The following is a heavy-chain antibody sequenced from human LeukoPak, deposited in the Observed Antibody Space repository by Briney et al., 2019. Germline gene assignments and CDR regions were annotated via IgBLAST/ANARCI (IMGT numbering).Heavy chain of an antibody. CDR1: GFTFSSYA. CDR3: ARDPCGGDCPLDY. Sequence: GRSLRLSCAASGFTFSSYAMHWVRQAPGKGLEWVAVISYDGSNKYYADSVKGRFTISRDNSKNTLYLQMNSLRAEDTAVYYCARDPCGGDCPLDYWGQGALVTVSA. J-gene: IGHJ4*02. CDR2: ISYDGSNK. D-gene: IGHD2-21*02. V-gene: IGHV3-30-3*01.